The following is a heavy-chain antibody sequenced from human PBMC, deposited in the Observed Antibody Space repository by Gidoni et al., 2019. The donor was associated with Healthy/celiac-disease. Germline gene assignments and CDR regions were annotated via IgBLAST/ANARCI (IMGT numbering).Heavy chain of an antibody. CDR3: ARVSSITMVRGVIGYYYYGMDV. D-gene: IGHD3-10*01. CDR2: INPNSGGT. V-gene: IGHV1-2*02. J-gene: IGHJ6*02. Sequence: QVQLVQSGAEVKKPGASVKVSCKASGYTLTGYYMHWVRQAPGQGLEWMGWINPNSGGTNYAQKFQGRVTMTRDTSISTAYMELSRLRSDDTAVYYCARVSSITMVRGVIGYYYYGMDVWGQGTTVTVSS. CDR1: GYTLTGYY.